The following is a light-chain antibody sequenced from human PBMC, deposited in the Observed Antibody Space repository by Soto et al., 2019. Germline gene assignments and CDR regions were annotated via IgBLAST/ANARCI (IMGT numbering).Light chain of an antibody. CDR2: RNS. J-gene: IGLJ1*01. CDR3: QVWDVSGDRYV. Sequence: SYELTQPASVSLAPGQTASITCWGDNIGTQSVHWYQQRPGQAPVLVVYRNSDRPSGISERFSGSNLGNTAILIIRRVEAADEADYYCQVWDVSGDRYVFGPGTKVTVL. CDR1: NIGTQS. V-gene: IGLV3-21*02.